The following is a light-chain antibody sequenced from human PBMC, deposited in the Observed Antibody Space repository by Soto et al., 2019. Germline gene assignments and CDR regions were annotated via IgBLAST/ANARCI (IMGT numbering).Light chain of an antibody. CDR3: TSYTSSSTYV. J-gene: IGLJ1*01. CDR1: SNDVGIYNY. V-gene: IGLV2-14*01. CDR2: EVT. Sequence: QSALTQPASVSGSPGQSITISCTGTSNDVGIYNYVSWYQQHPGKAPKLMIYEVTNRPSGVSDRFSGSKSDNTASLTISGLQTEDEAEYYCTSYTSSSTYVFGTGTKVTVL.